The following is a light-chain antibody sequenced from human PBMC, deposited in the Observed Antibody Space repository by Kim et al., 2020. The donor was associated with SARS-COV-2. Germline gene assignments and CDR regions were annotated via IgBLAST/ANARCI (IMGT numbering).Light chain of an antibody. CDR2: DAS. J-gene: IGKJ2*01. Sequence: LSPGERAPLSCRASQSVSSYLAWYQQKPGQAPRLLIYDASNRATGIPARFSGSGPGTDFTLTISSLEPEDFAVYYCQQRSNWPPYTFGQGTKLEI. V-gene: IGKV3D-11*02. CDR3: QQRSNWPPYT. CDR1: QSVSSY.